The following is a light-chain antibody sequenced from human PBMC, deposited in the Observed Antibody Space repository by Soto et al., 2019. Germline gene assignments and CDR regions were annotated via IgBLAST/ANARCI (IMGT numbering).Light chain of an antibody. V-gene: IGKV3-20*01. CDR3: QQYGSSPWT. Sequence: ENVLTQSPGTLSLSPGEGATLSCRATQSVTSRYFAWYQQKPGQAPRLLIYGISSRATDIPDRFSGSGSGTDYTLTISRLEPEDFGVYYCQQYGSSPWTFGQGTKVEV. CDR1: QSVTSRY. J-gene: IGKJ1*01. CDR2: GIS.